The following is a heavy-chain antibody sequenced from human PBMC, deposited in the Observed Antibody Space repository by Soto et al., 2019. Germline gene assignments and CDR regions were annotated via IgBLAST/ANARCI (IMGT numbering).Heavy chain of an antibody. CDR2: IWRDGREN. CDR3: SRDRGAGATDY. Sequence: DVQLVESGGDLVQAGGSLRLSCAASGFTFSTFWMQWVRQAPGKGLEWVANIWRDGRENAYVDSVTGRFTISRDNAKKSLYLQMNSLRAEDTAVYYCSRDRGAGATDYWGQGTLVIVSS. CDR1: GFTFSTFW. V-gene: IGHV3-7*04. J-gene: IGHJ4*02. D-gene: IGHD1-26*01.